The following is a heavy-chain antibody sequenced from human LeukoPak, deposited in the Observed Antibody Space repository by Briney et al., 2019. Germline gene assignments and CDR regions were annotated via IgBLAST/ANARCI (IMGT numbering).Heavy chain of an antibody. V-gene: IGHV5-51*01. Sequence: GESLKISCKGFGYSFTSYWIGWVRQMPGKGLEWMGIIYPGDSDTRYSPSFQGQVTISADKSISTAYLQWSSLKASDTAMYYCARSYGSGSYNYYYYGMDVWGKGTTVTVSS. J-gene: IGHJ6*04. CDR1: GYSFTSYW. D-gene: IGHD3-10*01. CDR3: ARSYGSGSYNYYYYGMDV. CDR2: IYPGDSDT.